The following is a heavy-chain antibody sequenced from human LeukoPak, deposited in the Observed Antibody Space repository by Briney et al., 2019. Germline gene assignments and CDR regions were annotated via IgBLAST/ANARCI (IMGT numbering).Heavy chain of an antibody. CDR1: GFTFSTYS. CDR2: ISASSSTM. J-gene: IGHJ5*02. V-gene: IGHV3-48*02. CDR3: ARALRSTGNWFDP. Sequence: GGSLRLSCAASGFTFSTYSMNWVRQAPGKGLEWVSYISASSSTMYYADSVKGRFTVSRDNAKNSLYLQMNSLRDDDTALYYCARALRSTGNWFDPCGQGTLVTVSS. D-gene: IGHD3-9*01.